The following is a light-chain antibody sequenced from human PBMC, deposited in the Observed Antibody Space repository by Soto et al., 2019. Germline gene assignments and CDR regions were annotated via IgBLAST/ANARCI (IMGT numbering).Light chain of an antibody. CDR1: SGDVGGYNY. V-gene: IGLV2-8*01. J-gene: IGLJ1*01. CDR3: SSYAGSSNV. Sequence: QSALTQPPSASGCPGQSVAISCTGTSGDVGGYNYVSWYQQHPGKAPKLMIYEVNKRPSGVPDRFSGSKSGNTASLTVSGLQAEDEADYYCSSYAGSSNVFGTGTKVTLL. CDR2: EVN.